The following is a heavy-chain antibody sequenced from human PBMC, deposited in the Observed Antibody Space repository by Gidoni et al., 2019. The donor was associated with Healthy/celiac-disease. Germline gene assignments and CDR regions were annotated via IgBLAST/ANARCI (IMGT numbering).Heavy chain of an antibody. CDR2: INPKSGAT. Sequence: QVQLVQSGAEVKKPGASVKVSCQASGYTFTGYYMHWVRQAPGQGLEWMGWINPKSGATNYAQKFQGRVTMTRDTSISTAYMELSRLRSDDTAVYYCARFHSGYDSSGYMYYFDYWGQGTLVTVSS. V-gene: IGHV1-2*02. J-gene: IGHJ4*02. CDR3: ARFHSGYDSSGYMYYFDY. CDR1: GYTFTGYY. D-gene: IGHD3-22*01.